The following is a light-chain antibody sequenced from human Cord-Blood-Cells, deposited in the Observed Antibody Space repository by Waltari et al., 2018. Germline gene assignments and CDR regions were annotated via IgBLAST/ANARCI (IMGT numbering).Light chain of an antibody. J-gene: IGKJ4*01. CDR3: QQRSNWRIT. CDR1: QSVSSY. Sequence: EIVLTQSPATLSLSPGERATLSCRASQSVSSYLAWYQQKPGQAPRLLIYDASNRATGIPARFSGSGSGTDFTLTISSLEPEDFAVYYCQQRSNWRITFGGGTK. V-gene: IGKV3-11*01. CDR2: DAS.